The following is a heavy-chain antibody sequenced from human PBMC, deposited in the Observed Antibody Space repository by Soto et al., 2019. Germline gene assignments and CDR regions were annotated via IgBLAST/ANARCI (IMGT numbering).Heavy chain of an antibody. CDR2: ISYDGSNK. J-gene: IGHJ6*02. CDR3: AKGLVGYVFGVQDYHYGMDV. V-gene: IGHV3-30*18. D-gene: IGHD2-8*02. Sequence: GGSLRLSCAASRFTFSSYGMHWVRQAPGKGLEWVAAISYDGSNKNYADSVKGRFTISRDNSKNTLYLQMNGLRGEDTAVYHFAKGLVGYVFGVQDYHYGMDVWGQGTTVTGSS. CDR1: RFTFSSYG.